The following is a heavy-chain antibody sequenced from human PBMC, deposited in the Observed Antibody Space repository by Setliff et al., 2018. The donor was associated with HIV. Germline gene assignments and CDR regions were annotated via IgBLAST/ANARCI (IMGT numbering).Heavy chain of an antibody. CDR2: IYYSGST. CDR3: ATSLGSGALDI. V-gene: IGHV4-61*01. Sequence: SETLSLTCSVSGGSVSSDKFYWNWIRQPPGKGLEWIGYIYYSGSTNYNPSLKSRVTISVDTSKNQFSLKLTSVTAADTAVYYCATSLGSGALDIWGQGTMVTVSS. J-gene: IGHJ3*02. CDR1: GGSVSSDKFY. D-gene: IGHD3-3*01.